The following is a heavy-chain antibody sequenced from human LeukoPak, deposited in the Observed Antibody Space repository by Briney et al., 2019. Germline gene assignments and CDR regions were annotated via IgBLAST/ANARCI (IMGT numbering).Heavy chain of an antibody. CDR2: IYHSGST. J-gene: IGHJ3*02. CDR3: ARKMSRSVAALGDAFDI. Sequence: SETLSLTCAVSGVSISSSNWWSWVRQPPGKGLEWIGEIYHSGSTNYNPSLKSRVTISVDKSKNQFSLKLSSVTAADTAVYYCARKMSRSVAALGDAFDIWGQGTMVTVSS. D-gene: IGHD6-19*01. V-gene: IGHV4-4*02. CDR1: GVSISSSNW.